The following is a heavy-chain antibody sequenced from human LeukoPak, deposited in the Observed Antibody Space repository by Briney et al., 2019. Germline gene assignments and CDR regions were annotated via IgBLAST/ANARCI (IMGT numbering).Heavy chain of an antibody. Sequence: ASVKVSCKASGYTFTSYGISWVQQAPGQGLEWMGWISAYNGNTNYAQKLQGRVTMTTDTSTSTAYMELRSLRSDDTAVYYCAGGIYDILTGYPEYFDYWGQGTLVTVSS. CDR1: GYTFTSYG. V-gene: IGHV1-18*01. CDR2: ISAYNGNT. J-gene: IGHJ4*02. CDR3: AGGIYDILTGYPEYFDY. D-gene: IGHD3-9*01.